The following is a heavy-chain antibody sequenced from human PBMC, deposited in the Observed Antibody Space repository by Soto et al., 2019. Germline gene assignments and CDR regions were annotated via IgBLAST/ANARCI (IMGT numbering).Heavy chain of an antibody. V-gene: IGHV3-48*02. CDR3: AREYSGYDFYYYGMDV. CDR2: ISSSSSTI. D-gene: IGHD5-12*01. J-gene: IGHJ6*02. CDR1: GFTFSSYS. Sequence: GGSLRLSCAASGFTFSSYSMNWVRQAPGKGLEWVSYISSSSSTIYYADSVKGRFTISRDNAKNSLHLQMNSLRDEDTAVYYCAREYSGYDFYYYGMDVWGQGTTVTVSS.